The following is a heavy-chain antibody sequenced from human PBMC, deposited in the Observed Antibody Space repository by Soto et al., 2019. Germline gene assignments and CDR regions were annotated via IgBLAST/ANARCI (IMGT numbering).Heavy chain of an antibody. V-gene: IGHV1-46*01. D-gene: IGHD2-15*01. J-gene: IGHJ4*02. CDR3: AREECSGGSCYRITGATYFDY. CDR1: GYTFTIYY. CDR2: INPSGGST. Sequence: ASVKVSCKASGYTFTIYYMHCVRQAALQWLDWMGIINPSGGSTSYAQKFQGRVTMTRDTSTSTVYMELSSLRSEDTAVYYCAREECSGGSCYRITGATYFDYWGQGTLVTVSS.